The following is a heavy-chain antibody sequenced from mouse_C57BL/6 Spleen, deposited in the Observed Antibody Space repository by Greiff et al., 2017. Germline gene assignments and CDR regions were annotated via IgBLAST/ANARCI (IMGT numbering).Heavy chain of an antibody. Sequence: QVQLKQPGAELVKPGASVKLSCKASGYTFTSYWMHWVKQRPGQGLEWIGMIHPNSGSTNYNEKFKSKATLTVDKSSSTAYMQLSSLTSEDSAVYYCARGSSPLAMDYWGQGTSVTVSS. CDR3: ARGSSPLAMDY. CDR1: GYTFTSYW. J-gene: IGHJ4*01. D-gene: IGHD1-1*01. V-gene: IGHV1-64*01. CDR2: IHPNSGST.